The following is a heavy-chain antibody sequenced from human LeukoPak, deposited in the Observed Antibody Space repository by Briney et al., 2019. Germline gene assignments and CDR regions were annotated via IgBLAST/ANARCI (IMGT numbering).Heavy chain of an antibody. V-gene: IGHV4-4*07. CDR3: ARDNDEEYQWFDP. CDR2: IYTSGST. CDR1: GGSISGYY. D-gene: IGHD2/OR15-2a*01. Sequence: PSETLSLTCTVSGGSISGYYWSWIRQTAGKGLEWIGRIYTSGSTNYSPSLKSRVTMSVDTSKNQFSLKLTSVTAADTALYYCARDNDEEYQWFDPWGQGTLVTVSS. J-gene: IGHJ5*02.